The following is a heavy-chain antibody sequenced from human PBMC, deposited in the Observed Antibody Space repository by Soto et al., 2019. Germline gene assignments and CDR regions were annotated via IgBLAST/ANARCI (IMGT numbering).Heavy chain of an antibody. CDR3: TTVDRTVYCSGGSCYPDGMDV. CDR2: IKSKTDGGTT. J-gene: IGHJ6*02. CDR1: GFTFSNAW. D-gene: IGHD2-15*01. V-gene: IGHV3-15*01. Sequence: PGGSLRLSCAASGFTFSNAWMSWVRQAPGKGLEWVGRIKSKTDGGTTDYAAPVKGRFTISRDDSKNTLYLQMNSLKTEDTAVYYCTTVDRTVYCSGGSCYPDGMDVWGQGTTVTVSS.